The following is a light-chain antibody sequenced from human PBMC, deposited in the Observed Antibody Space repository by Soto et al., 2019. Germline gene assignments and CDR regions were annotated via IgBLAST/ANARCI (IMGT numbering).Light chain of an antibody. CDR2: LEGSGSY. Sequence: QAVVTQSSSASASLGSSVKLTCTLSSGHSTYIIAWHQQQPGKAPRYLMKLEGSGSYNKGSGIPDRFSGSSSGADRYLTISNLQFEDEADYYCETCDTNVVVFGGGTKLTVL. V-gene: IGLV4-60*02. J-gene: IGLJ2*01. CDR1: SGHSTYI. CDR3: ETCDTNVVV.